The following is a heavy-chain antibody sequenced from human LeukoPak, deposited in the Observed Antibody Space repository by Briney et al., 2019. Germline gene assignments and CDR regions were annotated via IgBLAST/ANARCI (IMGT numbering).Heavy chain of an antibody. D-gene: IGHD4-11*01. J-gene: IGHJ3*01. CDR2: IGGSGTAI. Sequence: GGSLRLSCAASGFTFSSYSMTWVRQAPGKGLEWVSYIGGSGTAIYYADSVKGRFTISRDNAENSLYLQMNSLRAEDTAVYYCARRLDYWGQGTMVTVAS. V-gene: IGHV3-48*04. CDR3: ARRLDY. CDR1: GFTFSSYS.